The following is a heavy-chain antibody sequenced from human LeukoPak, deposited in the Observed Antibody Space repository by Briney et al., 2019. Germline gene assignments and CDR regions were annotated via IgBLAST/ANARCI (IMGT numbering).Heavy chain of an antibody. V-gene: IGHV3-23*01. D-gene: IGHD2-2*01. J-gene: IGHJ6*02. CDR1: GFTFSSYA. CDR3: ARYCRSTSCQYYYGMDV. CDR2: ISGSSGST. Sequence: GGSLRLSCAASGFTFSSYAMSWVRQAPGKGLEWVSAISGSSGSTYYADSVKRRFTVSRDNSKNTLYLQMNSLRAEDTAVYHCARYCRSTSCQYYYGMDVWGQGTTVTVSS.